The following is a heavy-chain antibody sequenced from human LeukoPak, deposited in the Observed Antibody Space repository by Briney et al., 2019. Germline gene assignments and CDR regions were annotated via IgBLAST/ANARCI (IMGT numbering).Heavy chain of an antibody. D-gene: IGHD5-12*01. V-gene: IGHV3-30*18. CDR3: AKDSHSGYDFHWGYYFDY. CDR2: ISYDGSNK. J-gene: IGHJ4*02. CDR1: GFTFSSYG. Sequence: GGSLRLSCAASGFTFSSYGMHWVRQAPGKGLEWVAVISYDGSNKYYADSVKGRFTISRDNSKNTLYLQMNSLRAEDTAVYYCAKDSHSGYDFHWGYYFDYWGQGTLVTVSS.